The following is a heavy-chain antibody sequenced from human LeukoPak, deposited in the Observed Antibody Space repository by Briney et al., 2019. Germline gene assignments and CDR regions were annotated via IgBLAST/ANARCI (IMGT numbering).Heavy chain of an antibody. CDR2: INPNSGGT. D-gene: IGHD3-22*01. Sequence: GASVKVSCKASGYTFSGYYMHWVRQAPGQGLEWMGWINPNSGGTNYAQKFQGRVTMTRDTSISTAYMELSRLRSDDTAVYYCARDRPNVDSSGYYSRHDAFDIWGQGTMVTVSS. V-gene: IGHV1-2*02. CDR3: ARDRPNVDSSGYYSRHDAFDI. J-gene: IGHJ3*02. CDR1: GYTFSGYY.